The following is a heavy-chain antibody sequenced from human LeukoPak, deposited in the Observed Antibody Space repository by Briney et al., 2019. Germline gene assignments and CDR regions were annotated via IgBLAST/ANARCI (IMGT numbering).Heavy chain of an antibody. Sequence: SETLSLTCTVSGGSISSYYWSWIRQPAGKGLEWIGRIYTSGSTNYNPSLQSRVTMSVDSSKNQFSLRLSSVNAADTAVYYCARQMTTLTMGRTFDLWGQGKMVTVSS. V-gene: IGHV4-4*07. D-gene: IGHD4-17*01. CDR3: ARQMTTLTMGRTFDL. CDR1: GGSISSYY. CDR2: IYTSGST. J-gene: IGHJ3*01.